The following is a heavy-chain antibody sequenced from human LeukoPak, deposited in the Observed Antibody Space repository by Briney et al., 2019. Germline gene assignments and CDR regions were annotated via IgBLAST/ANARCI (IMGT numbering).Heavy chain of an antibody. V-gene: IGHV3-7*01. Sequence: GGSLRLSCAASGFSFSTYWMSWVRQTPGKGPEWVANIKPDGTEKHYVDSVKGRFTISRDNARNSLYLQMNSLRGEDTAVYYCATGGSTRYGSWGQGTLVTVSS. CDR2: IKPDGTEK. D-gene: IGHD1-1*01. CDR3: ATGGSTRYGS. J-gene: IGHJ5*02. CDR1: GFSFSTYW.